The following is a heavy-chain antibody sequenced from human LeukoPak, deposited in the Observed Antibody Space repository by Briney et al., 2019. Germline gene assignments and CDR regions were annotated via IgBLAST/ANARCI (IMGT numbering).Heavy chain of an antibody. CDR2: IYYSGST. CDR3: ARHSITMIVVASTRWFDP. CDR1: GGSISSYY. D-gene: IGHD3-22*01. J-gene: IGHJ5*02. V-gene: IGHV4-59*05. Sequence: SETLSLTCTVSGGSISSYYWSWIRQPPGKELEWIGSIYYSGSTYYNPSLKSRVTISVDTSKNQFSLKLSSVTAADTAVYYCARHSITMIVVASTRWFDPWGQGTLVTVSS.